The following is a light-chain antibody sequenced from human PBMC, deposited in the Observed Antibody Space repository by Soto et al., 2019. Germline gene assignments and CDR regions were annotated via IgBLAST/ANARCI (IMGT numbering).Light chain of an antibody. CDR2: RNN. CDR1: SSNIGSNY. V-gene: IGLV1-47*01. Sequence: QPVLTQPPSASGTPGQRVTISCSGSSSNIGSNYVFWYQHLPGTAPKLLIYRNNQRPSGVPDRFSGSKSGTSASLAISGLRSEDETDYYCAAWDDSLSGVVFGGGTKVTVL. CDR3: AAWDDSLSGVV. J-gene: IGLJ2*01.